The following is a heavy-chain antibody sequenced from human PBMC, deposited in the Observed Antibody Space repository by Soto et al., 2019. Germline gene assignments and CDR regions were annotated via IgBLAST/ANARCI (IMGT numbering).Heavy chain of an antibody. CDR3: TRSHGGRWLQLRFDY. Sequence: GVLRLSCTASGFTFGDYAMSWVRQAPGKGLEWVGFIRSKAYGGTTEYAASVKGRFTISRDDSKSIAYLQMNSLKTEDTAVYYCTRSHGGRWLQLRFDYWGQGTLVTVSS. D-gene: IGHD5-12*01. J-gene: IGHJ4*02. CDR2: IRSKAYGGTT. CDR1: GFTFGDYA. V-gene: IGHV3-49*04.